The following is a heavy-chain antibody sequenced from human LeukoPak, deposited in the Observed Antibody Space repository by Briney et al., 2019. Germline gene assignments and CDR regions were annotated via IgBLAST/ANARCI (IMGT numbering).Heavy chain of an antibody. CDR1: GFTFSRYA. Sequence: GGSLRLSCAASGFTFSRYAMSWVRQSPGRGLEWVSSISGSGGSTYYADSVKGRFTISRDNSKNTLYLQMNSLRAEDTAVYYCAKEAAIVVVVAAASAHFDYWGQGTLVTVSS. V-gene: IGHV3-23*01. D-gene: IGHD2-15*01. CDR3: AKEAAIVVVVAAASAHFDY. CDR2: ISGSGGST. J-gene: IGHJ4*02.